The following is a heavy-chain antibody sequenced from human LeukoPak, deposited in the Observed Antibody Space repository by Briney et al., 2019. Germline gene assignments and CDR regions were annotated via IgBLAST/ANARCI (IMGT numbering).Heavy chain of an antibody. J-gene: IGHJ5*02. Sequence: GGSLRLSCAASGFTFSSYEMNWVRQAPGKGLEWVSYISSSGSTIYYADSVKGRFTISRDNAKNSLYPQMNSLRAEDTALYYCAKDSLNILTGGFDPWGQGTLVTVSS. D-gene: IGHD3-9*01. CDR3: AKDSLNILTGGFDP. CDR1: GFTFSSYE. CDR2: ISSSGSTI. V-gene: IGHV3-48*03.